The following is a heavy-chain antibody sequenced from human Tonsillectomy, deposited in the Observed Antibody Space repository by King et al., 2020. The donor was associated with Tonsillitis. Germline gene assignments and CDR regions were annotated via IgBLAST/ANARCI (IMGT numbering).Heavy chain of an antibody. CDR3: AKALWTRDSSGSLDS. CDR1: EFTFDDYG. J-gene: IGHJ4*02. CDR2: ISWNSGSI. Sequence: VQLVESGGGLVQPGRSLRLSCAASEFTFDDYGMHWVRQAPGKGLEWVSGISWNSGSIGYADSVKGRFTISRDNAKNSLYLQMNSLRAEDTALYYCAKALWTRDSSGSLDSGGQGTLVTVSP. D-gene: IGHD3-22*01. V-gene: IGHV3-9*01.